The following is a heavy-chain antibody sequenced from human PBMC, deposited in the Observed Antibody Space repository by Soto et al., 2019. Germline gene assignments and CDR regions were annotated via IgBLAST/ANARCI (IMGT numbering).Heavy chain of an antibody. CDR1: GGTFSNYA. CDR3: AIMYSGGWGGDLGY. J-gene: IGHJ4*02. D-gene: IGHD6-19*01. Sequence: QVQLVQSGAEVKKPGSSVKVSCKASGGTFSNYAITWVRQAPGQGLEWMGGVIPMFGTPNYAQKFQDRVTITADESTNTAYMDLSSLRSEDTAGYYCAIMYSGGWGGDLGYWGQGTLVTVSS. CDR2: VIPMFGTP. V-gene: IGHV1-69*12.